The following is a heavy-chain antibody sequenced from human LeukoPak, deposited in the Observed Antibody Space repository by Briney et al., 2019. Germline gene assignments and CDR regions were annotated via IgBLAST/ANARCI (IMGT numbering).Heavy chain of an antibody. D-gene: IGHD3/OR15-3a*01. CDR3: VRGSRDIDFWTGTPHHYMDV. V-gene: IGHV1-2*02. Sequence: GGSVKDSCKASGYSFSGYLMHRVRQAPRQGRAWMGWMYPNSGATNYAQKLQGRVTMTWETSITTAYMEVTRPKFDDTAVCFVVRGSRDIDFWTGTPHHYMDVWGKGTTVTVSS. J-gene: IGHJ6*03. CDR2: MYPNSGAT. CDR1: GYSFSGYL.